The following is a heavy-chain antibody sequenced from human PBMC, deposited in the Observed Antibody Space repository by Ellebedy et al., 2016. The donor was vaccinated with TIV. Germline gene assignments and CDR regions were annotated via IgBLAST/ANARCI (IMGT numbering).Heavy chain of an antibody. J-gene: IGHJ5*02. Sequence: PSVKVSCKASGYTFSDYYIHWVRQAPRQGLEWMGWINPNSGGTNYAQKFRGRVTMTRDTTITTAYMELRGVRSDDTAVYYCARDFNWFDPWGQGTQVTVSS. CDR3: ARDFNWFDP. V-gene: IGHV1-2*02. CDR1: GYTFSDYY. CDR2: INPNSGGT.